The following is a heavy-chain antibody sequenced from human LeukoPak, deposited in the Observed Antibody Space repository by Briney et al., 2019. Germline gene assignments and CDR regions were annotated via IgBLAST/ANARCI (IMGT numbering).Heavy chain of an antibody. Sequence: PGGSLRLSRAASGFTFSSYTMAWVRQAPGKGLGCVANIRQDGSVEYCVDSVQGRFTISRDNAKNSLYLQMNSLRAEDTAVYFCARWRRRQSEYDYWGQGTLVTVSS. CDR3: ARWRRRQSEYDY. CDR1: GFTFSSYT. D-gene: IGHD2/OR15-2a*01. V-gene: IGHV3-7*01. J-gene: IGHJ4*02. CDR2: IRQDGSVE.